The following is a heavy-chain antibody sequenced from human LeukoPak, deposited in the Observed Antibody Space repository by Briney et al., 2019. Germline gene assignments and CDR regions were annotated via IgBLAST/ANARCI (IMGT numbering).Heavy chain of an antibody. Sequence: SETLSLTCIVSGGSISSGGYYWSWIRQPPGKGLEWIGFIDQSGSTYHNPSLKSRVTISVDRSKNQFSLKLTSVTAADTAVYYCARGEPFHYWGQGTLVTVSS. V-gene: IGHV4-30-2*01. CDR3: ARGEPFHY. D-gene: IGHD1-26*01. J-gene: IGHJ4*02. CDR2: IDQSGST. CDR1: GGSISSGGYY.